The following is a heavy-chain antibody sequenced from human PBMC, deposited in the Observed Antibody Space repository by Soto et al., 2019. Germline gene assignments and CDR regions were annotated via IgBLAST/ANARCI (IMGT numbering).Heavy chain of an antibody. CDR1: GLTFSSYG. CDR3: AKEGWLQLQGIDP. D-gene: IGHD5-12*01. V-gene: IGHV3-30*18. Sequence: GYLRLSCAASGLTFSSYGMHWVRQAPGKGLEWVAVISYDGSNKYYADSVKGRFTISRDNSKNTLYLQMNSLRAEDTAVYYCAKEGWLQLQGIDPWGQGTLVTVSS. J-gene: IGHJ5*02. CDR2: ISYDGSNK.